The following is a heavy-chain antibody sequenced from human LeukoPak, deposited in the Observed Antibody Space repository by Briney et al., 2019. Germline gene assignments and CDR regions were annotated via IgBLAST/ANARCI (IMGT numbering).Heavy chain of an antibody. CDR3: ARAACSGGSCYFFDAFDI. CDR1: GYTFTNYY. D-gene: IGHD2-15*01. Sequence: ASVKVSCKASGYTFTNYYIHWVRQAPGQGLECMGIINPSGGSTSYAQKFQGRVTMTRDTSISTAYMELSRLRSDDTAVYYCARAACSGGSCYFFDAFDIWGQGTMVTVSS. CDR2: INPSGGST. J-gene: IGHJ3*02. V-gene: IGHV1-46*01.